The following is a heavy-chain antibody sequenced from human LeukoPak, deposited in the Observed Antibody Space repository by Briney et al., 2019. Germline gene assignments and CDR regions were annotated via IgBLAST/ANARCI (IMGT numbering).Heavy chain of an antibody. CDR2: ISGSGGST. V-gene: IGHV3-23*01. J-gene: IGHJ4*02. Sequence: GGSLRLSCAASGFTFSSYAMSWVRQAPGKGLEWVSAISGSGGSTYYADSVKGRFTISRDNSKNTLYLQMNSLRAEDTAVYYCAKSGYDYVWGSYRFDYWGQGTLVTVSS. D-gene: IGHD3-16*02. CDR1: GFTFSSYA. CDR3: AKSGYDYVWGSYRFDY.